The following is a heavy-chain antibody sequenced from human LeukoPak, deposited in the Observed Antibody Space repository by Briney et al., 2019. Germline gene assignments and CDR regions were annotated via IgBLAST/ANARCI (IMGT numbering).Heavy chain of an antibody. V-gene: IGHV4-31*03. CDR2: IYYSGST. Sequence: SETLSLTCTVSGGSISSGGYYWSWIRQHPGKGLKWIGYIYYSGSTYYNPSLKSRVTISVDTSKNQFSLKLSSVTAADTAVYYCARDSTGSYYYDSSGLVFDYWGQGTLVTVSS. CDR3: ARDSTGSYYYDSSGLVFDY. CDR1: GGSISSGGYY. D-gene: IGHD3-22*01. J-gene: IGHJ4*02.